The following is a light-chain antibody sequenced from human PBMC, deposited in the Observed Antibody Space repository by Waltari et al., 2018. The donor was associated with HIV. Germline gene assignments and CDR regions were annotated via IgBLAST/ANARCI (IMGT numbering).Light chain of an antibody. CDR2: GNS. V-gene: IGLV1-40*01. Sequence: QSLLTQPPSVSGAPGQRVTISCTGSNSNIGAGFDVHWYQQLPGTVPKLLISGNSNRPSGVPHRFSGSKSGTSASLAITGLHAEDEADYYCQSYDRSLSGYVVFGGGTKLTVL. CDR3: QSYDRSLSGYVV. CDR1: NSNIGAGFD. J-gene: IGLJ2*01.